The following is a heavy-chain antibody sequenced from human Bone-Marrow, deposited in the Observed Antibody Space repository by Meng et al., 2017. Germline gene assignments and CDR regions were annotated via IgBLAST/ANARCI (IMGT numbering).Heavy chain of an antibody. Sequence: GGSLRLSCAASGFVFSGFAMHWVRQAPGKGLEWVSLITYDGSNEYYADSVKGRFTISRDNAKNSLYLQMNSLRAEDTAVYYCARDRYSGSYYNGMDVWGQGTTVTVSS. J-gene: IGHJ6*02. CDR3: ARDRYSGSYYNGMDV. D-gene: IGHD1-26*01. CDR2: ITYDGSNE. V-gene: IGHV3-30*07. CDR1: GFVFSGFA.